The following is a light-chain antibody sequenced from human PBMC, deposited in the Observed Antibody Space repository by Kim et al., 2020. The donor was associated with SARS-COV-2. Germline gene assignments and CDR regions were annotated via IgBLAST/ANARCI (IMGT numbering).Light chain of an antibody. V-gene: IGLV3-21*04. CDR2: YDR. Sequence: APGETARITCGGNHIGSKSVHWYQQKPGQAPGVVIYYDRDRPSGIPERFSGSNSGNTATLTISRVEAGDEADYYCQVWDASSDHSAFGGGTKLAVL. J-gene: IGLJ2*01. CDR3: QVWDASSDHSA. CDR1: HIGSKS.